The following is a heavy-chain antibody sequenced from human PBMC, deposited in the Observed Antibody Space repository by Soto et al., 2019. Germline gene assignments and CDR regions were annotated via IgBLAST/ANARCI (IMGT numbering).Heavy chain of an antibody. D-gene: IGHD6-6*01. CDR1: GFTFSTYW. Sequence: SLRLSCAASGFTFSTYWMTWARQVPGKGLEWVANIKQDGSEKYYVGSLKGRFTISRDNANNSLSLQMNSLRAEDTAVYYCARENMAARYFNYYYMDVWGKGTTVTVSS. V-gene: IGHV3-7*01. CDR3: ARENMAARYFNYYYMDV. CDR2: IKQDGSEK. J-gene: IGHJ6*03.